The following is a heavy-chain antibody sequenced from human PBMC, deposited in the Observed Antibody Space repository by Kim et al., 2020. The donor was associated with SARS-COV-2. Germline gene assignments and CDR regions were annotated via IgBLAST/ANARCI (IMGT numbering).Heavy chain of an antibody. CDR2: INHSGST. V-gene: IGHV4-34*01. J-gene: IGHJ6*02. Sequence: SETLSLTCAVYGWSFSGYYWSWIRQPPGKGLEWIGEINHSGSTNYNPSLESRVTISVDTSKNQFSLTQSAVTAAETAVYYCAGRFGYYYYYGIDVRGQGT. CDR1: GWSFSGYY. CDR3: AGRFGYYYYYGIDV. D-gene: IGHD2-15*01.